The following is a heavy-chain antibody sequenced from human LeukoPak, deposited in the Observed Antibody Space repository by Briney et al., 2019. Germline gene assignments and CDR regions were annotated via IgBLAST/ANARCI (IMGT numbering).Heavy chain of an antibody. V-gene: IGHV3-30*04. CDR1: GFTFSSYA. J-gene: IGHJ3*02. CDR2: ISSSGTYK. Sequence: PGGSLKLSCAASGFTFSSYALHWVRQAPGKGLEWVAVISSSGTYKYYADSVKGRFTVSRDSSKKTLYLQMDSLTPEDTAVYYCAGYSGNYYSHAFDIWGQGTMVTVSS. D-gene: IGHD1-26*01. CDR3: AGYSGNYYSHAFDI.